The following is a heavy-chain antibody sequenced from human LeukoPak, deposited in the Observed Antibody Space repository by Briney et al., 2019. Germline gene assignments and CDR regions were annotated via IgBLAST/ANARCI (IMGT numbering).Heavy chain of an antibody. CDR2: ISDSRGTT. V-gene: IGHV3-23*01. Sequence: PGGSLRLSCVVSGITLSNYGMSWVRQAPGKGLEWVAGISDSRGTTNYADSVKGRFTVSRDNPKNTLYLQMNSLRAEDPAVYFCAKRGVVIRVILVGFHKQAYYFESWGQGVLVTVSS. CDR3: AKRGVVIRVILVGFHKQAYYFES. J-gene: IGHJ4*02. CDR1: GITLSNYG. D-gene: IGHD3-22*01.